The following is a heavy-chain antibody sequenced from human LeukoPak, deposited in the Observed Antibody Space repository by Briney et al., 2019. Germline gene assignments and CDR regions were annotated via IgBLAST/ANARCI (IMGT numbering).Heavy chain of an antibody. V-gene: IGHV2-5*01. J-gene: IGHJ6*03. CDR1: EFSLSTRGVG. CDR3: ARWTLVRGDDFYYMDV. D-gene: IGHD3-10*01. Sequence: SGPTLVKPTQTLTLTCTFSEFSLSTRGVGVGWIRQPPGKALEWLALNYWNDNKRYSPSLKSRLTVTKDTSKNQVVLTMTNMDPVDTATYYCARWTLVRGDDFYYMDVWGKGTTVTISS. CDR2: NYWNDNK.